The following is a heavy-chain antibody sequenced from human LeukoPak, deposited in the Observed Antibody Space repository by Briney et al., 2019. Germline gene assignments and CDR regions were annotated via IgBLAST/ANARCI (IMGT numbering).Heavy chain of an antibody. Sequence: SETLSLTCAVYGGSFSGYYWSWIRQPPGKGLEWIGEINHSGSTNYNPSLKSRVTISVDTSKNQFSLKLSSVTAADTAVYYCARGLGYYDSGGYNYWGQGTLVTVSS. CDR1: GGSFSGYY. CDR3: ARGLGYYDSGGYNY. CDR2: INHSGST. J-gene: IGHJ4*02. D-gene: IGHD3-22*01. V-gene: IGHV4-34*01.